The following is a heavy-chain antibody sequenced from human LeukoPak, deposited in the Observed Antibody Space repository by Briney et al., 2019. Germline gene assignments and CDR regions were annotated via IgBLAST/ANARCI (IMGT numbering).Heavy chain of an antibody. CDR3: ARGIEGIAARPY. J-gene: IGHJ4*02. CDR1: GFTFRSYS. CDR2: ITNSADNI. V-gene: IGHV3-48*01. Sequence: PGGSLRLSCAASGFTFRSYSMNWVRQAPGKGLEWISYITNSADNIYYADSVKGRFTISRDNAKNSLYLQMNSLRAEDTAVYYCARGIEGIAARPYWGQGTLVTVSS. D-gene: IGHD6-6*01.